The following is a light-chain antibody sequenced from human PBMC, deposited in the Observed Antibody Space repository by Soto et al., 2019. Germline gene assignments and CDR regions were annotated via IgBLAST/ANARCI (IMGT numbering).Light chain of an antibody. CDR3: QHYTISGCT. CDR2: KSS. V-gene: IGKV1-5*03. Sequence: DIQLTQSPSTLSASIGDRVTITCRASQSIDGWLAWYQQKPGEAPKLLTYKSSTSQPGVPSRFSGSGSGTDFTLTISTLQPGEFATYYCQHYTISGCTFGQGTKLEIK. CDR1: QSIDGW. J-gene: IGKJ2*02.